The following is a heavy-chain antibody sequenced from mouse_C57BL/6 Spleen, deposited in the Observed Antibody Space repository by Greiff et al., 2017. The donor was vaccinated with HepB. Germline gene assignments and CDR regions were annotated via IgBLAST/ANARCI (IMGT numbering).Heavy chain of an antibody. CDR2: INPNNGGT. D-gene: IGHD2-1*01. J-gene: IGHJ4*01. Sequence: VQLQQSGPELVKPGASVKISCKASGYTFTDYYMNWVKQSHGKSLEWIGDINPNNGGTSYNQKFKGKATLTVDKSSSTAYMELRSLTSEDSAVYYFASYGNYYAMDYWGQGTSVTVSS. V-gene: IGHV1-26*01. CDR3: ASYGNYYAMDY. CDR1: GYTFTDYY.